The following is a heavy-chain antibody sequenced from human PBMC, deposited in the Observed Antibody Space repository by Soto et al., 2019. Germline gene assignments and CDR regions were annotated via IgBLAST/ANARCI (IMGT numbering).Heavy chain of an antibody. Sequence: ASLRLSCAASGFTFNKYYMNWVRQAAGKGLEWVSAISGSGGSTYYADSVKGRFTISRDNSKNTLYLQMNSLRAEDTAVYYCAHSPIVVVIYLFDYWGQGTLVTVSS. J-gene: IGHJ4*02. CDR2: ISGSGGST. CDR1: GFTFNKYY. CDR3: AHSPIVVVIYLFDY. V-gene: IGHV3-23*01. D-gene: IGHD3-22*01.